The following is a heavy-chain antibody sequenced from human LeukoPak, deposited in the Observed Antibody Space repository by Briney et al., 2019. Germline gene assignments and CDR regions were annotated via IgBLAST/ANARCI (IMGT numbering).Heavy chain of an antibody. CDR1: GFTFSSYA. J-gene: IGHJ3*02. CDR2: ISGSGGST. CDR3: AKEYDSSVGGAFDI. Sequence: PGGSLRLSCTTSGFTFSSYAVNWVRQAPGKGLEWVSGISGSGGSTFHADSVRGRFTISRDNSKNMLYLQMNSLRAEDTAVYYCAKEYDSSVGGAFDIWGQGTMVSVSS. D-gene: IGHD3-22*01. V-gene: IGHV3-23*01.